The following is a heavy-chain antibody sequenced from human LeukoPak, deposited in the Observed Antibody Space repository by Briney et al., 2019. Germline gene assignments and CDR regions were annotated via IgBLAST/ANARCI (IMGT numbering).Heavy chain of an antibody. CDR1: GFTFSSYE. J-gene: IGHJ6*04. CDR2: ISSSGSPI. CDR3: AELGITMIGGV. Sequence: GWSLRLSCAASGFTFSSYEMNWVRQAPGKGLEWVSYISSSGSPIYYADSVKGRFSISRENAKNSLYLQMNSLRAEDTAVYYCAELGITMIGGVWGKGTTVTISS. D-gene: IGHD3-10*02. V-gene: IGHV3-48*03.